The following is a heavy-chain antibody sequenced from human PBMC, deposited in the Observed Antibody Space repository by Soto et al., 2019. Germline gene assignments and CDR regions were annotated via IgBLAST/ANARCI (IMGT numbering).Heavy chain of an antibody. CDR2: IYSSGST. CDR1: GDSVCSDSYY. D-gene: IGHD5-18*01. Sequence: SETLSLTCTVSGDSVCSDSYYWTWIRQPPGKGLEWIGYIYSSGSTNYNPSLKSRVTISLDTSSNQFSLELTSVTAADTAIYSCARDIRGYSRAFDYWGQGTLVTVSS. CDR3: ARDIRGYSRAFDY. J-gene: IGHJ4*02. V-gene: IGHV4-61*01.